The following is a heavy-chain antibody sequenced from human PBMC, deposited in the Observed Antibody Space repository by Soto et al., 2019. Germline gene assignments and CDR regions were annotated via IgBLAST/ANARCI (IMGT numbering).Heavy chain of an antibody. CDR1: GGSFSGYY. Sequence: LSLTCAVYGGSFSGYYWSWIRQPPGKGLEWIGEINHSGSTNYNPSLKSRVTISVDTSKNQFSLKLSSVTAADTAVYYCAREDHYYYYYGRDVWGQGTTVTVSS. CDR3: AREDHYYYYYGRDV. J-gene: IGHJ6*02. V-gene: IGHV4-34*01. CDR2: INHSGST.